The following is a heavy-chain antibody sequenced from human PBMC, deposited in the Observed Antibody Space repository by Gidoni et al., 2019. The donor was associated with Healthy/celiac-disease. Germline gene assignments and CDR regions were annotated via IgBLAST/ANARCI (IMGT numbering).Heavy chain of an antibody. Sequence: EVRLLESGGGLVQAGGSLRLSCAAARLTFSSYAMSWVRPDPGKGMEWVSAISCSGGSTYYAASVKGRFNISRDNSKNTLYLQMNSMRVEDTAAYYCAKDQGVIVVVVAATLDYWGQGTLVTVSS. CDR2: ISCSGGST. J-gene: IGHJ4*02. CDR1: RLTFSSYA. V-gene: IGHV3-23*01. D-gene: IGHD2-15*01. CDR3: AKDQGVIVVVVAATLDY.